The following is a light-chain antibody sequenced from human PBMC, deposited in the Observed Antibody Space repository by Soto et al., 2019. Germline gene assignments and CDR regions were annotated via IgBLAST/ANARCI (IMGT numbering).Light chain of an antibody. CDR2: DVS. CDR1: SSDVGRYNS. CDR3: SSYTTKITVV. J-gene: IGLJ3*02. V-gene: IGLV2-14*03. Sequence: QSVLTQPASVSGSPGQSITISCTGTSSDVGRYNSVSWYQQYPGKAPKILIYDVSYRPSGVSSRFSGSKSGNTASLTISGLQAADEADYYCSSYTTKITVVFGGGTKLTV.